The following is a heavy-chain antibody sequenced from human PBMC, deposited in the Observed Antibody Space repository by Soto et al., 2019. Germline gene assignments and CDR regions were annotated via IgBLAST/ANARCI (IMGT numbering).Heavy chain of an antibody. D-gene: IGHD6-25*01. CDR3: ARGGTSYYYGMDV. V-gene: IGHV1-69*05. CDR2: IIPIFGTA. J-gene: IGHJ6*02. Sequence: ASVKVSCKASGGTFSSYAISWVRQAPGQGLEWMGGIIPIFGTANYAQKFQGRVTMTRDTSTSTVYMELSSLRSEDTAVYYCARGGTSYYYGMDVWGQGTTVTVSS. CDR1: GGTFSSYA.